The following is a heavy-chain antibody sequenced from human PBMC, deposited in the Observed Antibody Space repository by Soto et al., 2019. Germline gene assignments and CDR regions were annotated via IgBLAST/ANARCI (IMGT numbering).Heavy chain of an antibody. CDR3: ARSPVSGYSYGYGMDV. CDR1: GGTFSSYA. J-gene: IGHJ6*02. CDR2: IIPIFGTA. V-gene: IGHV1-69*12. Sequence: QVQLVQSGAEVKKPGSSVKVSCKASGGTFSSYAISWVRQAPGQGLEWMGGIIPIFGTANYAQKFQGRVRITADEATSKAYMEVRSLRSEDTAVYYCARSPVSGYSYGYGMDVWGQGTTVTVSS. D-gene: IGHD5-18*01.